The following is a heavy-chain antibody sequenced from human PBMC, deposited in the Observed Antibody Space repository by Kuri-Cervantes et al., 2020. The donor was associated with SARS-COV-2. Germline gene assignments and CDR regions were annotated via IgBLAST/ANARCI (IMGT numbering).Heavy chain of an antibody. Sequence: SETLSLTCAVSDVPVTGGSYSWAWIRQPAGKGLEWIGHLDTSGSTTYNPSLRGRVTISLDPSNNRFSLSLTSTTAADTAVYYCGKVSWLQLWRRYSDSCGQGALVTVSS. V-gene: IGHV4-61*09. CDR2: LDTSGST. J-gene: IGHJ4*02. D-gene: IGHD5-24*01. CDR3: GKVSWLQLWRRYSDS. CDR1: DVPVTGGSYS.